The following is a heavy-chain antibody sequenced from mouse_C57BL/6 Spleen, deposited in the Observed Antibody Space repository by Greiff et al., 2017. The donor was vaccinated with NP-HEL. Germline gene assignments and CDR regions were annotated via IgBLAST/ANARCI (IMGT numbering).Heavy chain of an antibody. J-gene: IGHJ2*01. CDR3: AVYSNYFYYFDY. CDR2: IYPSDSET. CDR1: GYTFTSYW. V-gene: IGHV1-61*01. Sequence: QVQLKQPGAELVRPGSSVKLSCKASGYTFTSYWMDWVKQRPGQGLEWIGNIYPSDSETHYNQKFKDKATLTVDKSSSTAYMQLSSLTSEDSAVYYCAVYSNYFYYFDYWGQGTTLTVSS. D-gene: IGHD2-5*01.